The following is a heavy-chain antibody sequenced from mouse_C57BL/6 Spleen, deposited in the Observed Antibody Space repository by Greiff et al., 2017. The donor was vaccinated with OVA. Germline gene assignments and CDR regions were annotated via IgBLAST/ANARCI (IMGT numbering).Heavy chain of an antibody. CDR2: IYPGDGDT. V-gene: IGHV1-80*01. J-gene: IGHJ2*01. CDR1: GYAFSSYW. Sequence: QVQLKESGAELVKPGASVKISCKASGYAFSSYWMNWVKQRPGKGLEWIGQIYPGDGDTNYNGKFKGKATLTADKSSSTAYMQLSSLTSEDSAVYFCAREEGSPSYFDYWGQGTTLTVSS. CDR3: AREEGSPSYFDY.